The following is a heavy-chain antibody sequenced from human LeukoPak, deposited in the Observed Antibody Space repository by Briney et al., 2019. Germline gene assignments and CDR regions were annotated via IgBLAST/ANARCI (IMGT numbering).Heavy chain of an antibody. CDR3: ATTLTGDPALYWYFDL. J-gene: IGHJ2*01. CDR2: FDPEDGET. D-gene: IGHD7-27*01. Sequence: EASVKVSCKVSGYTLTELSMRWVRQAPGKGLEWMGGFDPEDGETIYAQKFQGRVTMTEDTSTDTAYMELSSLRSEDTAVYYCATTLTGDPALYWYFDLWGRGTLVTVSS. V-gene: IGHV1-24*01. CDR1: GYTLTELS.